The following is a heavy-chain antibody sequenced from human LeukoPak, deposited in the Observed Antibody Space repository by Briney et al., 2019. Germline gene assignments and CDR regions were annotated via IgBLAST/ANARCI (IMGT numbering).Heavy chain of an antibody. J-gene: IGHJ4*02. D-gene: IGHD3-22*01. V-gene: IGHV3-48*01. CDR1: GFTFSSYS. Sequence: GGSLRLSCAASGFTFSSYSMNWVRQAPGRGLEWVSYISSSSSTIYYADSVKGRFTISRDNAKNSLYLQMNSLRAEDTAVYYCARDGLDYYDSISHDYWGQGTLVTVSS. CDR2: ISSSSSTI. CDR3: ARDGLDYYDSISHDY.